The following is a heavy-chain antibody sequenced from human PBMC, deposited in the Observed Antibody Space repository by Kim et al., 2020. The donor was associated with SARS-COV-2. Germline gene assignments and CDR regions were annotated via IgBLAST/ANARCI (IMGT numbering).Heavy chain of an antibody. CDR2: ISGSGGST. D-gene: IGHD6-19*01. V-gene: IGHV3-23*01. J-gene: IGHJ6*02. CDR1: GFTFSSYA. Sequence: GGSLRLSCAASGFTFSSYAMSWVRQAPGKGLEWVSAISGSGGSTYYADSVKGRFTISRDNSKNTLYLQMNSLRAEDTAVYYCAKAGSRSGWYFAYYYYGMDVWGQGTTVTVSS. CDR3: AKAGSRSGWYFAYYYYGMDV.